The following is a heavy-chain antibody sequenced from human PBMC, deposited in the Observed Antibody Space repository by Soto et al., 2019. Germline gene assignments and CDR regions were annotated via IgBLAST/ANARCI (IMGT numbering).Heavy chain of an antibody. V-gene: IGHV1-69*13. Sequence: SVKVSCKASGGTFSSYAISWVRQALGQGLERMGGIIPVFGTANHAQKFQGVFTITAVESSGTADMELSCLRSEDTPVYNCVMVPRTRVLQVPIEYWGDGPPLTVSS. CDR3: VMVPRTRVLQVPIEY. J-gene: IGHJ4*01. CDR2: IIPVFGTA. D-gene: IGHD4-4*01. CDR1: GGTFSSYA.